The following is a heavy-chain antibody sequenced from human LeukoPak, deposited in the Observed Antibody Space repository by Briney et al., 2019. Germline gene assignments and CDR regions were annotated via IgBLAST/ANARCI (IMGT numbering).Heavy chain of an antibody. V-gene: IGHV1-24*01. D-gene: IGHD3-10*01. CDR1: GYTLTELS. CDR3: ATDHLITMVRGALNY. CDR2: FDPEDGET. Sequence: GASVKVSCKVSGYTLTELSMHWVRQAPGKGLEWMGGFDPEDGETIYAQKFQGRVAMTEDTSTDTAYMELSSLRSEDTAVYYCATDHLITMVRGALNYWGQGTLVTVSS. J-gene: IGHJ4*02.